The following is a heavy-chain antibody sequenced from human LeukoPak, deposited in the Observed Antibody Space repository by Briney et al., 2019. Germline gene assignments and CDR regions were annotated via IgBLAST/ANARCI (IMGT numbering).Heavy chain of an antibody. CDR2: INAGNGNT. Sequence: ASVKVSCKASGYTFTSYAMHWVRQAPGQRLEWMGWINAGNGNTKYSQKFQGRVTITRDTSASTAYMELSSLRSEDTAVYYCARDENGATVRGVGFDYWGQGTLVTVSS. V-gene: IGHV1-3*01. D-gene: IGHD3-10*01. CDR1: GYTFTSYA. CDR3: ARDENGATVRGVGFDY. J-gene: IGHJ4*02.